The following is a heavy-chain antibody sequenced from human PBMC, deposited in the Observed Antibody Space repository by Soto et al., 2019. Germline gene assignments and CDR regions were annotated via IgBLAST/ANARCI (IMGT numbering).Heavy chain of an antibody. D-gene: IGHD2-15*01. Sequence: QVQLVQSGAEVKKPGASVKVSCKTSGYTFTNFGLSWVRQAPGQGLEWMGWISAYNGNTNYAQNFQGRVTMTTDTATSTADMELRSLRSDDTAVYYCARGATPIDYWGQGTLVTVSS. CDR3: ARGATPIDY. CDR2: ISAYNGNT. V-gene: IGHV1-18*01. CDR1: GYTFTNFG. J-gene: IGHJ4*02.